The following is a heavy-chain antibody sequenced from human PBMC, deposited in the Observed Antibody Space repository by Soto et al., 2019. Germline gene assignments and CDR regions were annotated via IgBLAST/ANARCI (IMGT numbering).Heavy chain of an antibody. CDR2: IIPIFGTA. D-gene: IGHD6-19*01. J-gene: IGHJ6*02. Sequence: QVQLVQSGAEVKKPGSSVKASCKASGGTFSSYAISWVRQAPGQGLEWMGGIIPIFGTANYAQKFQGRVTITADESTSTAYMELSSLRSEDTAVYYCGIAVAGGDVYYYGMDVWGQGTTVTVSS. CDR1: GGTFSSYA. V-gene: IGHV1-69*12. CDR3: GIAVAGGDVYYYGMDV.